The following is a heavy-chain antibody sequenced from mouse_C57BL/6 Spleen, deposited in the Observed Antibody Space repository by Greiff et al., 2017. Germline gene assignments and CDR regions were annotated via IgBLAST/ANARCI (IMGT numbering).Heavy chain of an antibody. CDR1: GYTFTSYW. J-gene: IGHJ3*01. CDR3: ARVELGAWFAS. D-gene: IGHD4-1*01. V-gene: IGHV1-69*01. Sequence: VQLQQPGAELVMPGASVKLSCKASGYTFTSYWMHWVKQRPGQGLEWIGEIDPSDSYTNYNQKFKGKSTLTVDKSSSTAYMQLSSLTSEDSAVYYCARVELGAWFASWGQGTLVTVSA. CDR2: IDPSDSYT.